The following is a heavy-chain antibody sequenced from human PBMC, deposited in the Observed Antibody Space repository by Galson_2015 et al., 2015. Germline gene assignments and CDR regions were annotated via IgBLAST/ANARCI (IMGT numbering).Heavy chain of an antibody. J-gene: IGHJ5*02. Sequence: ETLSLTCAVYGGSFSGYYWSWIRQPPGKGLEWIGEINHSRSTNYNPSLKSRVTISVDTSKKQFSLKLSSVTAADTAVYYCARGYRLPSNWFDPWGQGTLVIVSS. CDR2: INHSRST. CDR1: GGSFSGYY. D-gene: IGHD1-1*01. V-gene: IGHV4-34*01. CDR3: ARGYRLPSNWFDP.